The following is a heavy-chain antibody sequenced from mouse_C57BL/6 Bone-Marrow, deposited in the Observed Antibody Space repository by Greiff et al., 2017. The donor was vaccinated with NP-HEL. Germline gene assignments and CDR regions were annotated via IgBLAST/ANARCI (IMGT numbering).Heavy chain of an antibody. Sequence: EVKVEESGGGLVQPGGSMKLSCAASGFTFSDAWMDWVRQSPEKGLEWVAEIRNKANNHATYYAESVKGGFTISRDDSKSSVYLQMNSLRAEDTGIYYCTRLWGGNYYFDYWGQGTTLTVSS. CDR1: GFTFSDAW. D-gene: IGHD2-1*01. CDR3: TRLWGGNYYFDY. V-gene: IGHV6-6*01. J-gene: IGHJ2*01. CDR2: IRNKANNHAT.